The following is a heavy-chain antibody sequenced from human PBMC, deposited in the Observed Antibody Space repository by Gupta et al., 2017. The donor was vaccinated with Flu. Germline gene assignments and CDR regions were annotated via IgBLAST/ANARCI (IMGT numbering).Heavy chain of an antibody. D-gene: IGHD3-10*01. CDR2: IRDKGNGYTT. V-gene: IGHV3-72*01. Sequence: EVQLVESGGGLVQPGGSLRLSCVASGFTFSDHYMDRVRQVPGKGLEWVGRIRDKGNGYTTEYAASVKGRFTISRDDSRNSLYLQMNSLKTEDTAVYYCVRSSGTSYTPFDYWGQGTLITVSS. CDR1: GFTFSDHY. J-gene: IGHJ4*02. CDR3: VRSSGTSYTPFDY.